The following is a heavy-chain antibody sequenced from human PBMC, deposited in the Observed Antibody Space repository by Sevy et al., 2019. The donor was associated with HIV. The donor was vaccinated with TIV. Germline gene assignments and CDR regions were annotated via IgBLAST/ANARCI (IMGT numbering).Heavy chain of an antibody. CDR1: GGSFSGYY. CDR2: INHSRST. J-gene: IGHJ4*02. D-gene: IGHD2-2*01. V-gene: IGHV4-34*01. CDR3: ARGGFRYCSSTSCSFDY. Sequence: SETLSLTCAVYGGSFSGYYWSWIRQPPGKGLEWIGEINHSRSTNYNPSLKSRVTISVDTSKNQFSLKLSSVTAADTAVYYCARGGFRYCSSTSCSFDYWGQGTLVTVSS.